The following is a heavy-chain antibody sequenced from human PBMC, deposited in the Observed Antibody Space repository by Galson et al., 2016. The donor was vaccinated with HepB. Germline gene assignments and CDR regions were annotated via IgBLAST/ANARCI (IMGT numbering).Heavy chain of an antibody. V-gene: IGHV3-7*01. Sequence: SLRLSCAASGFTFNTYWMSWVRQPPGKGLEWVANIRQDGGEIYYLDSVKGRFTISRDNTKNSLYLQMNSLIGEDTAVYYCARDKIVGAIAASYFDYWGQGALVTVSS. CDR1: GFTFNTYW. D-gene: IGHD1-26*01. CDR2: IRQDGGEI. CDR3: ARDKIVGAIAASYFDY. J-gene: IGHJ4*02.